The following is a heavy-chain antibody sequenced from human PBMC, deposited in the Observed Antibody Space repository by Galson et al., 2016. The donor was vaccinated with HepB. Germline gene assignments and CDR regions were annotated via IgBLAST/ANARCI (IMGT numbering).Heavy chain of an antibody. D-gene: IGHD3-10*01. J-gene: IGHJ4*02. Sequence: SETLSLTCTVYGGSFSGYYWSWIRQPPGKGLEWIGEINPGGNTNYNPSLKSRVSIPVATSKNEFALNVNSVTAADTAVFYCARAKYGSGTLFDYWGQGTLVAVSS. V-gene: IGHV4-34*01. CDR3: ARAKYGSGTLFDY. CDR1: GGSFSGYY. CDR2: INPGGNT.